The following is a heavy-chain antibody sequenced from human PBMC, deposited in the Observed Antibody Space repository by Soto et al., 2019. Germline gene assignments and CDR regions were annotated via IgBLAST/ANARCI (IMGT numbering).Heavy chain of an antibody. D-gene: IGHD6-13*01. Sequence: PGGSLRLSCAASGFTFSESFMSWIRQAPGKGLGWVSSISTTSTFTDYAASLKGRVTVSRDNSRNALFLQLDSLRDEDTAVYFCARGAASRQHFYYGFDVWGQGTTVTVSS. J-gene: IGHJ6*02. CDR1: GFTFSESF. CDR3: ARGAASRQHFYYGFDV. CDR2: ISTTSTFT. V-gene: IGHV3-11*06.